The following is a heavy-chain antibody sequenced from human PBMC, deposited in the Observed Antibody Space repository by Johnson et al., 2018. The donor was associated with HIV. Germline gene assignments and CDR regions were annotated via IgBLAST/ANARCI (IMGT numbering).Heavy chain of an antibody. CDR2: ISYDGSNK. Sequence: QMLLVESGGGLVKPGDSLRLSCTASGFRFSNAWMHWVRQAPGKGLEWVAVISYDGSNKYYADSVKGRFTISRDNSKNTLYLQMNSLRAEDTAVYYCARELVGSSMADAFDIWGQGTMVTVSS. V-gene: IGHV3-30-3*01. J-gene: IGHJ3*02. CDR3: ARELVGSSMADAFDI. D-gene: IGHD1-26*01. CDR1: GFRFSNAW.